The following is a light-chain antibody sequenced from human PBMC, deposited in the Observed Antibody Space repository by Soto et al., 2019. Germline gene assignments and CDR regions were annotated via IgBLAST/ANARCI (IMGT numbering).Light chain of an antibody. V-gene: IGKV1-39*01. J-gene: IGKJ1*01. CDR1: QSISSY. CDR3: QQIYSSLSWT. Sequence: DIQMTQSPSSLSASVGDRVTITCRASQSISSYLNWYQQKPGKAPKLLIYAAFSLQGGVPSRFSGSGSGTNFTLTISSLQPEDFATYYCQQIYSSLSWTFGQGTTVGIK. CDR2: AAF.